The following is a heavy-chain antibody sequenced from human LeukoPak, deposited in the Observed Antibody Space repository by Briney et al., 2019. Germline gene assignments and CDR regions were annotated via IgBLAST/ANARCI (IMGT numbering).Heavy chain of an antibody. V-gene: IGHV1-69*04. D-gene: IGHD3-9*01. J-gene: IGHJ3*02. CDR3: ARVNVLRYFDWLLGGAFDI. CDR1: GGTFSSYA. CDR2: IIPIFGIA. Sequence: ASVKVSCKASGGTFSSYAISWVRQAPGQGLEWMGRIIPIFGIANYAQKFQGRATITADKSTSTAYMELSSLRSEDTAVYYCARVNVLRYFDWLLGGAFDIWGQGTMVTVSS.